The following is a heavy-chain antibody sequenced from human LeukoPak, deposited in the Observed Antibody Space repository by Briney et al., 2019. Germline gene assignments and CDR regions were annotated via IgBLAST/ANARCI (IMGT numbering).Heavy chain of an antibody. V-gene: IGHV5-51*01. CDR1: GYSFTTYW. J-gene: IGHJ5*02. D-gene: IGHD3-10*01. CDR2: IYPGDSDT. Sequence: GESLKISCETSGYSFTTYWIGWVRQRPGTGLEWVGAIYPGDSDTRYSPSFQGQVAISADRSIRTAYLKWNSLKASDTAMYYCATQRGASGTVNWFDPWGQGTLVTVSS. CDR3: ATQRGASGTVNWFDP.